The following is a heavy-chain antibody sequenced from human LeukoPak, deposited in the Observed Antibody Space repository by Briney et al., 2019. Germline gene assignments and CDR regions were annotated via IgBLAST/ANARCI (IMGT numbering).Heavy chain of an antibody. J-gene: IGHJ4*02. V-gene: IGHV3-30-3*01. D-gene: IGHD4-11*01. Sequence: GGSLRLSCAASGFTFSSYAMHWVRQAPGKGLEWVAVISYDGSNKYYADSVKGRFTISRDNSKNTLYLQMNSLRAEDTAVYYCAKDLQQSGPRAYFDYWGQGTLVTVSS. CDR1: GFTFSSYA. CDR2: ISYDGSNK. CDR3: AKDLQQSGPRAYFDY.